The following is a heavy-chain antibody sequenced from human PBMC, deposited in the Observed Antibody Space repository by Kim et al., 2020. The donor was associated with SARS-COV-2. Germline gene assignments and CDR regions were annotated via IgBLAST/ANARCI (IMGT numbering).Heavy chain of an antibody. J-gene: IGHJ4*02. CDR1: GFSFDRYA. Sequence: GGSLRLSCTGSGFSFDRYAVSWVRQAPGKGLEWVSAISDSSAFAYYTDSVKGRFTISRDNSRNTVYLQMNSLTAEDTAIYYCSKERLVAAFFYYWGPGT. V-gene: IGHV3-23*01. D-gene: IGHD5-12*01. CDR2: ISDSSAFA. CDR3: SKERLVAAFFYY.